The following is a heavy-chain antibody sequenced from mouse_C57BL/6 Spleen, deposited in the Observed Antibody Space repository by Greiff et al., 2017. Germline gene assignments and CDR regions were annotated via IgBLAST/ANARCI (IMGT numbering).Heavy chain of an antibody. Sequence: VKVVESGPELVKPGASVKISCKASGYAFSSSWMNWVKQRPGKGLEWIGRIYPGDGDTNYNGKFKGKATLTADKSSSTAYMQLSSLTSEDSAVYFCVGGCGYWGQGTTLTVSS. V-gene: IGHV1-82*01. J-gene: IGHJ2*01. CDR1: GYAFSSSW. D-gene: IGHD3-3*01. CDR2: IYPGDGDT. CDR3: VGGCGY.